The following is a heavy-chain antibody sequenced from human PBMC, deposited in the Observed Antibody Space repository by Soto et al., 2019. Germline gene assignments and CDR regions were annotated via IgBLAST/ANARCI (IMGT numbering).Heavy chain of an antibody. Sequence: QTGPGPSIPSETLSLTCAVYGESFIVYYWTWIRQPPGKALEWIGEINHRGSANYNPSLKSRVTISVDTSNNQFSLKLSSVTAADTSVYYCARTDIVTTNCFAPWRHGTLVTVSS. D-gene: IGHD5-12*01. J-gene: IGHJ5*02. CDR2: INHRGSA. CDR3: ARTDIVTTNCFAP. CDR1: GESFIVYY. V-gene: IGHV4-34*01.